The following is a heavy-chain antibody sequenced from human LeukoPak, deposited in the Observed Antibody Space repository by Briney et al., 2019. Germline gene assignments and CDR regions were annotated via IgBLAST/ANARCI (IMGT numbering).Heavy chain of an antibody. CDR3: ARGTSYTSGWWIYFDY. V-gene: IGHV1-2*06. CDR1: GYTFTGYY. D-gene: IGHD6-19*01. J-gene: IGHJ4*02. CDR2: INPNSGGT. Sequence: ASVKVSCKASGYTFTGYYIHWVPQAPGHGLEWMGRINPNSGGTNYAQKFQGRVTMTRDTSISTVYMELSRLGSDDAAVYYCARGTSYTSGWWIYFDYWGQGTLVTVSS.